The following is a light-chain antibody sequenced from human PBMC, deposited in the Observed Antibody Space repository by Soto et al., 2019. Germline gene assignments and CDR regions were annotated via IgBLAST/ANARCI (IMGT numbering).Light chain of an antibody. V-gene: IGKV3-11*01. J-gene: IGKJ5*01. CDR1: QSVSSY. CDR3: QQRSNWPPIT. CDR2: GAS. Sequence: EIILTQSPDTLSLSPGERATLSCRASQSVSSYLAWYQQKPGQAPRLLIYGASNRATGIPARFSGSGSGTDFTLTISSLEPEDFAVYYCQQRSNWPPITFGQGTRLEI.